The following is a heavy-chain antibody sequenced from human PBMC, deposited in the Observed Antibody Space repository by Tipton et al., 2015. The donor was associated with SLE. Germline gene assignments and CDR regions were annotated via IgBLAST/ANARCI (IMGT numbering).Heavy chain of an antibody. CDR3: ARDRDIVLEPVPIPPAFDI. V-gene: IGHV4-39*07. D-gene: IGHD2-8*02. CDR2: IAYRGAT. Sequence: TLSLTCIVSVGSITTRSYYWGWIRQPPGKGLEWIASIAYRGATYYNPSLKSRVIISLDTSRNHFSLKLTSVTAADTAVYFCARDRDIVLEPVPIPPAFDIWGQGTTVTVSS. CDR1: VGSITTRSYY. J-gene: IGHJ3*02.